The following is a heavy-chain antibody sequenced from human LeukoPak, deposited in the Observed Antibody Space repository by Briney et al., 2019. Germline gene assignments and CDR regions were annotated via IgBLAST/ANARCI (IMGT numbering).Heavy chain of an antibody. CDR2: ISSSSSYI. V-gene: IGHV3-21*01. D-gene: IGHD3-22*01. CDR3: ARASWGYYDSSGYPFDY. J-gene: IGHJ4*02. CDR1: GFTFSSYS. Sequence: GGSLRLSCAASGFTFSSYSMNWVRRAPGKGLECVSSISSSSSYIYYADSVKGRFTISRDNAKNSLYLQMNSLRAEDTAVYYFARASWGYYDSSGYPFDYWGQGTLVTVSS.